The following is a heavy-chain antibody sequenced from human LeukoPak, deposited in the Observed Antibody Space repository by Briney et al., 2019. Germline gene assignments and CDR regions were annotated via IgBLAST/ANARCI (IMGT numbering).Heavy chain of an antibody. J-gene: IGHJ4*02. CDR2: IYHSGST. Sequence: SETLSLTCTVSGGSISRSLYYWGWIRQPPGKGLEWIGSIYHSGSTYYNPFLKSRVTIAVDTSKNQFSLKLSSVTAADTAVYYCARHEVAMADTAYWGQGILVAVSS. V-gene: IGHV4-39*01. D-gene: IGHD6-19*01. CDR3: ARHEVAMADTAY. CDR1: GGSISRSLYY.